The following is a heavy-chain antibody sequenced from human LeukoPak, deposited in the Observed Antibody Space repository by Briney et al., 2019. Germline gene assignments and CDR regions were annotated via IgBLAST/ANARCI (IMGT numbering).Heavy chain of an antibody. D-gene: IGHD3-10*01. J-gene: IGHJ4*02. Sequence: ASVEVSCKASGGTFSSYAISWVRQAPGQGLEWMGWISANDGNTDYPQKLQGRVTMTTDTSTSTAYMELRSLRSDDTAVYYCARESHVTREDYWGQGTLVTVSS. CDR1: GGTFSSYA. CDR2: ISANDGNT. V-gene: IGHV1-18*01. CDR3: ARESHVTREDY.